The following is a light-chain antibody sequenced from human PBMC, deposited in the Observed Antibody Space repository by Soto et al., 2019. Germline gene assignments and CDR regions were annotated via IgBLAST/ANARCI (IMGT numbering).Light chain of an antibody. J-gene: IGKJ1*01. CDR3: QQSYSTPPWT. V-gene: IGKV1-39*01. Sequence: DIQMTQSPSSLSASVGDRVTITCRASQSISSYLNWYQQKPGKAPKLLIYAASSLQSGVPSRFSGSGSATDFTLPISSLQPEDFATYYCQQSYSTPPWTFGQGTQVEIK. CDR2: AAS. CDR1: QSISSY.